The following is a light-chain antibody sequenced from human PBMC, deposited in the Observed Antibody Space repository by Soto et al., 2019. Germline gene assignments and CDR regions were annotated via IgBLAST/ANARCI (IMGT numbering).Light chain of an antibody. J-gene: IGLJ1*01. CDR1: KNDIGVYDF. CDR2: EVF. Sequence: QSSRAQPPSASGTPGHSFTISCTGTKNDIGVYDFVSWYQHHPGKAPRLIIYEVFQRPSGVPDRFSGSKSGKPASLTVSGLQAADEADYFCKSYAGSNTYVFGSGTKV. V-gene: IGLV2-8*01. CDR3: KSYAGSNTYV.